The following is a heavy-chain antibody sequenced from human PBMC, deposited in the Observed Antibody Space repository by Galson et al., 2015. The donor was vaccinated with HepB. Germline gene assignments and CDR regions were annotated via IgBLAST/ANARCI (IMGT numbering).Heavy chain of an antibody. J-gene: IGHJ6*02. CDR1: GFTFSSYS. CDR3: ARDQGLRWPDYYYYYGMDV. Sequence: SLRLSCAASGFTFSSYSMNWVRQAPGKGLEWVSSISSSSSYIYYADSVKGRFTISRDNAKNSLYLQMNSLRAEDTAVYYCARDQGLRWPDYYYYYGMDVWGQGTTVTVSS. CDR2: ISSSSSYI. V-gene: IGHV3-21*01. D-gene: IGHD4-23*01.